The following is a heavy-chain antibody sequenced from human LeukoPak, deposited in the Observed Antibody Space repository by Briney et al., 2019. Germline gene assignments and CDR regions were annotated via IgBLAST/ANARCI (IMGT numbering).Heavy chain of an antibody. CDR3: ARDPEWREFLEWLSAPHMDV. D-gene: IGHD3-3*01. CDR1: GYTFTGYY. Sequence: ASVKVSCKASGYTFTGYYMHWVRQAPGQGLEWMGWINPNSGGTNYAQKFQGRVTMTRDTSISTAYMELSRLRSDDTAVYYCARDPEWREFLEWLSAPHMDVWGQGTTVTVSS. V-gene: IGHV1-2*02. CDR2: INPNSGGT. J-gene: IGHJ6*02.